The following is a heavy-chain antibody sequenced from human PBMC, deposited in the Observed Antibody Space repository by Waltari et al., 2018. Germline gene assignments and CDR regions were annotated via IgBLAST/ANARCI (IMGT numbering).Heavy chain of an antibody. V-gene: IGHV1-69*01. Sequence: QVQLVQSGAEVKKPGSSVKVSCKASGGTFSSYAISWVRQAPGQGLEWMGGIIPIFGTANYVQNFQGRVTITADESTSTADMELSSLRSEDTAVYYCARAEGQTYGAYGGYWGQGTLVTVSS. CDR1: GGTFSSYA. CDR3: ARAEGQTYGAYGGY. D-gene: IGHD4-17*01. CDR2: IIPIFGTA. J-gene: IGHJ4*02.